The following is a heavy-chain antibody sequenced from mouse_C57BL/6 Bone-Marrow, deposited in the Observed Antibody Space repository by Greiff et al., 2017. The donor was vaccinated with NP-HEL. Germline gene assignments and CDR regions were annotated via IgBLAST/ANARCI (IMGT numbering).Heavy chain of an antibody. V-gene: IGHV1-81*01. CDR1: GYTFTSYG. D-gene: IGHD1-1*01. Sequence: LVESGAELARPGASVKLSCKASGYTFTSYGISWVKQRTGQGLEWIGEIYPRSGNTYYNEKFKGKATLTADKSSSTAYMELRSLTSEDSAVYFCARNDYYGSSYYFDYWGQGTTLTVSS. CDR2: IYPRSGNT. J-gene: IGHJ2*01. CDR3: ARNDYYGSSYYFDY.